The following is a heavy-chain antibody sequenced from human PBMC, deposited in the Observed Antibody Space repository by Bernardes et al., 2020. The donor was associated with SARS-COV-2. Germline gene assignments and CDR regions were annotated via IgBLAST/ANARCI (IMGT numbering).Heavy chain of an antibody. D-gene: IGHD2-2*01. V-gene: IGHV4-39*07. Sequence: SETLSLTCTVSGGSISSSSYYWGWLRQPPGKGLEWIGSIYYSGSTYYNPSLKSRVTISVDTSKNQFSLKLSSVTAADTAVYYCAREGRSTSFDWFDPWGQGTLVTVSS. CDR1: GGSISSSSYY. CDR2: IYYSGST. J-gene: IGHJ5*02. CDR3: AREGRSTSFDWFDP.